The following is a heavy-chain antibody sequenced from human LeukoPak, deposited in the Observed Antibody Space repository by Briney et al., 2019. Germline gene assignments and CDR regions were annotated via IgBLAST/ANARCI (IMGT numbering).Heavy chain of an antibody. CDR3: AREGTKLRFLEWLSFDY. V-gene: IGHV1-69*13. D-gene: IGHD3-3*01. Sequence: ASVKVSCKASGYTFTGYYMHWVRQAPGQGLEWMGGIIPIFGTANYAQKFQGRVTITADESTSTAYMELSSLRSEDTAVYYCAREGTKLRFLEWLSFDYWGQGALVTVSS. CDR1: GYTFTGYY. CDR2: IIPIFGTA. J-gene: IGHJ4*02.